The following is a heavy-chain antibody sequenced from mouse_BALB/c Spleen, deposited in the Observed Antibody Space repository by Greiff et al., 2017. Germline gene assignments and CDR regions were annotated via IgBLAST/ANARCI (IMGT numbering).Heavy chain of an antibody. CDR1: GFTFTDYY. Sequence: EVKLVESGGGLVQPGGSLRLSCATSGFTFTDYYMSWVRQPPGKALEWLGFIRNKANGYTTEYSASVKGRFTISRDNSQSILYLQMNTLRAEDSATYYCARDITTAFDYWGQGTTLTVSS. CDR2: IRNKANGYTT. CDR3: ARDITTAFDY. D-gene: IGHD1-2*01. V-gene: IGHV7-3*02. J-gene: IGHJ2*01.